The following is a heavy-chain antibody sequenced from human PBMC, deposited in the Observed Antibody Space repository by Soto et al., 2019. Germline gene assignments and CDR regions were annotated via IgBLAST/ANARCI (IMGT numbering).Heavy chain of an antibody. J-gene: IGHJ3*02. Sequence: QVQLQESGPGLVKPSGTQSLTCAVSSGSISSSNWWSWVRQPPGKGLEWIGEIYHSGSTNYNPSRKSRVTISVDKSKNQFSLKLTPVTAADTAVYYCARNPYCSGGSCFGFDIWGQGTLVTVSS. CDR1: SGSISSSNW. CDR3: ARNPYCSGGSCFGFDI. CDR2: IYHSGST. V-gene: IGHV4-4*02. D-gene: IGHD2-15*01.